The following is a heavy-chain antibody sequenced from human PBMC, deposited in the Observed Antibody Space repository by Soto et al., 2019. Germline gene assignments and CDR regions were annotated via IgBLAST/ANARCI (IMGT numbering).Heavy chain of an antibody. V-gene: IGHV3-23*01. CDR3: AHPRGYGVLDAYDI. D-gene: IGHD4-17*01. CDR2: ISASGDST. Sequence: WGSLRVSCAPSVFTFSTYAMSWVRQAPGKGLEWVSAISASGDSTYSADSVRGRFAISRDNSINTLYLQMNSLRTEDTAVYYCAHPRGYGVLDAYDIWGQGTMVTVSS. J-gene: IGHJ3*02. CDR1: VFTFSTYA.